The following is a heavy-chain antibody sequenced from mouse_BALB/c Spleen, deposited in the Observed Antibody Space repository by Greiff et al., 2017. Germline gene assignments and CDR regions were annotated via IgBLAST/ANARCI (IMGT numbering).Heavy chain of an antibody. CDR1: GFSLTSYG. Sequence: VHLVESGPGLVAPSQSLSITCTVSGFSLTSYGVHWVRQPPGKGLEWLGVIWAGGSTNYNSALMSRLSISKDNSKSQVFLKMNSLQTDDTAMYYCASYYGDPDYYAMDYWGQGTSVTVSS. J-gene: IGHJ4*01. V-gene: IGHV2-9*02. D-gene: IGHD1-2*01. CDR3: ASYYGDPDYYAMDY. CDR2: IWAGGST.